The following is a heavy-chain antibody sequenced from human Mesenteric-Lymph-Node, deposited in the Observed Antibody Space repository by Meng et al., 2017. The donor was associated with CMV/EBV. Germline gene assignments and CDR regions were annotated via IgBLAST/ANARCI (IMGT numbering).Heavy chain of an antibody. D-gene: IGHD3-16*01. CDR1: GGSISSYY. CDR3: ARDRGGVTHFDY. CDR2: IYYSGST. V-gene: IGHV4-59*01. Sequence: SETLSLTCTVSGGSISSYYWSWIRQPPGKGLEWIGYIYYSGSTNYNPSLKSRVTIPVDTSKNQFSLKLSSVTAADTAVYYCARDRGGVTHFDYWGQGTLVTVSS. J-gene: IGHJ4*02.